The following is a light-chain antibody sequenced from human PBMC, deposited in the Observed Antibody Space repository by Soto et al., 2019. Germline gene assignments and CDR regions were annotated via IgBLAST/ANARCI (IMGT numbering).Light chain of an antibody. CDR2: EVS. Sequence: QSVLTQPPSASGSPGQSVTISCTGTSSDVGGFNYVSWYQQHPGKAPKLMIYEVSERPSGVPDRFSGSKSGNTASLTVSGLQAEDEADYYCSLYAGSNNLIFGGGTKLTVL. J-gene: IGLJ2*01. V-gene: IGLV2-8*01. CDR1: SSDVGGFNY. CDR3: SLYAGSNNLI.